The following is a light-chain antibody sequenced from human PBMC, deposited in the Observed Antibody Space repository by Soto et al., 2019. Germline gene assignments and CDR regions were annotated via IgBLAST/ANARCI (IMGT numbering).Light chain of an antibody. CDR1: SSNIGNNY. CDR2: DND. J-gene: IGLJ2*01. Sequence: QSVLSQPPSVSAAPRQKVTISCSGSSSNIGNNYVSWYQQLPGTAPKLLIYDNDKRPSGIPDRFSGSKSGTSATLGITGLQTGDEADYYCGTWDGSLNTQIFGGRTKLTVL. CDR3: GTWDGSLNTQI. V-gene: IGLV1-51*01.